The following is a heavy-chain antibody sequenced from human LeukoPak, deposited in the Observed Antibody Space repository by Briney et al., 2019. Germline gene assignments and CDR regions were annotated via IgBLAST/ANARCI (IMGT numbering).Heavy chain of an antibody. CDR2: IIPTFGTA. CDR1: RGTFSTYA. J-gene: IGHJ6*02. V-gene: IGHV1-69*13. Sequence: SVKVSCKASRGTFSTYAITWVRQAPGQGLEWMGGIIPTFGTANYAQKFQGRVTITADESTSTAYMELSSLRSDDTAVFYCARVCAWLGSSGCYTGYYYSMDVWGQGTTVTVSS. CDR3: ARVCAWLGSSGCYTGYYYSMDV. D-gene: IGHD2-2*02.